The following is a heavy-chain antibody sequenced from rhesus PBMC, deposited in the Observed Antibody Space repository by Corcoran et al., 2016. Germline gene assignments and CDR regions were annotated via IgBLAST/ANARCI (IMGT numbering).Heavy chain of an antibody. V-gene: IGHV4-165*02. CDR1: GDSISDHY. Sequence: QVQLQGSGPGLVKLSETLSLICAVSGDSISDHYWRWIRHPPWKGLEWIGYIGGSSGSTYYHPSLKIRVTISTDTSKNPFSLTLNSMTAADTAVYYCARSGVTATVYWGQGVLVTVSS. D-gene: IGHD5-36*01. CDR3: ARSGVTATVY. CDR2: IGGSSGST. J-gene: IGHJ4*01.